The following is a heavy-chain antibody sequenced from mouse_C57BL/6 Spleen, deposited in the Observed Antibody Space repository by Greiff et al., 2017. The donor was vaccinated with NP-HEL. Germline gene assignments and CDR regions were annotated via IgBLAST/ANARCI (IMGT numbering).Heavy chain of an antibody. CDR2: IDPSDSYT. V-gene: IGHV1-69*01. CDR1: GYTFTSYW. Sequence: QVQLQQPGAELVMPGASVKLSCKASGYTFTSYWMHWVKQRPGQGLEWIGEIDPSDSYTNYNQKFKGKSTLTVDKSSSTAYMQLSSLTSEDSAVYYCARPYYGRSYERYFDVWGTGTTVTVSS. D-gene: IGHD1-1*01. J-gene: IGHJ1*03. CDR3: ARPYYGRSYERYFDV.